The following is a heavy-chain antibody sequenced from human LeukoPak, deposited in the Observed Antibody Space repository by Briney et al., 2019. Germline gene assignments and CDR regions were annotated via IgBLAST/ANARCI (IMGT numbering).Heavy chain of an antibody. J-gene: IGHJ4*02. Sequence: ASVKVSCKASGGTFSSYAISWVRQAPGQGLEWMGGIIPIFGTANYAQKFQGRVTITTDESTSTAYMELSSLRSEDTAVYYCAREGASIAARGEMGWGQRTLVTVSS. CDR2: IIPIFGTA. CDR1: GGTFSSYA. CDR3: AREGASIAARGEMG. V-gene: IGHV1-69*05. D-gene: IGHD6-6*01.